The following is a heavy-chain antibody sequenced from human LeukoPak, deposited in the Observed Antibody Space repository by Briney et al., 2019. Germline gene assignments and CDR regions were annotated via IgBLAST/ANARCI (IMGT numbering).Heavy chain of an antibody. D-gene: IGHD5-18*01. CDR3: ARRGYSYGYWAGEYYYMDV. Sequence: SETLSLTCTVSGGSISSSSYFWGWIRQPPGKGLEWIGTIYYLGSTFYNPSLKSRVTVSVDTSKNQFSLKLSSVTAADTAVYYCARRGYSYGYWAGEYYYMDVWGKGTTVTISS. J-gene: IGHJ6*03. CDR1: GGSISSSSYF. V-gene: IGHV4-39*07. CDR2: IYYLGST.